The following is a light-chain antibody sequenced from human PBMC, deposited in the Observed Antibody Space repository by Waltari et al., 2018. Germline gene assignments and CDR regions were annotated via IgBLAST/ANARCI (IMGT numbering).Light chain of an antibody. CDR3: QAWDSNTGV. Sequence: SYELTQPPSVSVSPGQTASITCSGDKLGDKYACWYQQKPGQSPVMVINQDSKRPSGIPERFSGSNSGNTATLTISGTQAMDEADYYCQAWDSNTGVFGTGTKVTVL. V-gene: IGLV3-1*01. J-gene: IGLJ1*01. CDR2: QDS. CDR1: KLGDKY.